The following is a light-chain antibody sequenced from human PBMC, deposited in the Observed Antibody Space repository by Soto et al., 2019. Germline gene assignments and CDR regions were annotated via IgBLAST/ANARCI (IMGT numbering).Light chain of an antibody. CDR2: GNS. J-gene: IGLJ1*01. V-gene: IGLV1-40*01. Sequence: QSVLTQPPSVSGAPGQRVTISFTGSSSQIGAGYDVHWYQQLPGTAPKLLIYGNSNRPSGVPDRFSGSKSGTSASLAITGLQAEDEADYYCQSYDSSLSGSRVFGTGTKVTVL. CDR1: SSQIGAGYD. CDR3: QSYDSSLSGSRV.